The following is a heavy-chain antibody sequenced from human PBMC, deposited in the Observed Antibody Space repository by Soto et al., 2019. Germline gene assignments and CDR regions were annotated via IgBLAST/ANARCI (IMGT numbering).Heavy chain of an antibody. V-gene: IGHV4-59*08. J-gene: IGHJ4*02. D-gene: IGHD3-10*01. CDR1: GGSISSYY. CDR2: IYYSGST. Sequence: QVQLQESGPGLVKHSETLSLTCTVSGGSISSYYWSWIRQPPGKGLEWIGYIYYSGSTNYNPSLKSRVTISVDTSKNQFSLKLISVTAADTAVYYCARHREVRAYFDYWGQGTLVTVSS. CDR3: ARHREVRAYFDY.